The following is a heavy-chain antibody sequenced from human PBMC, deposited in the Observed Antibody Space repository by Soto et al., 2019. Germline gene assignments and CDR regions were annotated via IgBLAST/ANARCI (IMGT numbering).Heavy chain of an antibody. D-gene: IGHD3-22*01. J-gene: IGHJ4*02. Sequence: PGGSLRLSCAASGFAFSSYAMHWVRQAPGKGLEWVAVISYDGSNKYYADSVKGRFTISRDNSKNTLYLQMNSLRAEDTAVYYCARAYTSYYYDSSGYYDLGYWGQGTLVTVSS. V-gene: IGHV3-30-3*01. CDR2: ISYDGSNK. CDR1: GFAFSSYA. CDR3: ARAYTSYYYDSSGYYDLGY.